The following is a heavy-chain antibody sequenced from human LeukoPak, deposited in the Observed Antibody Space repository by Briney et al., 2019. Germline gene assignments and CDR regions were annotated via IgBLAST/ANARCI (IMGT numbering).Heavy chain of an antibody. D-gene: IGHD6-13*01. CDR2: ISSSGSTI. Sequence: KPGGSLRLSCAASGFTFSDYYMSWIRQAPGKGLEWVSYISSSGSTIYYADSVKGRFTISRDNAKNSLYLQMNSLRAEDTAVYYCARDHSSSWEMTFDYWGQGTLVTVSS. CDR1: GFTFSDYY. V-gene: IGHV3-11*04. J-gene: IGHJ4*02. CDR3: ARDHSSSWEMTFDY.